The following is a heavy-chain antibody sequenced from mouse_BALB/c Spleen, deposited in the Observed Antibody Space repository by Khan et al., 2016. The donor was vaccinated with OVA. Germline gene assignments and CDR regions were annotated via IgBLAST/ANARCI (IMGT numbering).Heavy chain of an antibody. J-gene: IGHJ3*01. CDR1: GYTFTPYW. CDR2: INPSTGYT. Sequence: QVQLKQSGAKLAKPGASVKMSCTASGYTFTPYWMHWIKQRPGQGLEWIGYINPSTGYTEYNQNFKDKATLTAEESSSTAYMPLNCLTSEESAVLFCAKRGMYGMFPYLGQGTL. D-gene: IGHD2-10*02. CDR3: AKRGMYGMFPY. V-gene: IGHV1-7*01.